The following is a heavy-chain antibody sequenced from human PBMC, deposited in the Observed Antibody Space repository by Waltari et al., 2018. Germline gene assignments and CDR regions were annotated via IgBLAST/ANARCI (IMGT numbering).Heavy chain of an antibody. D-gene: IGHD2-8*01. CDR3: AKDNALHWFDP. V-gene: IGHV3-23*01. J-gene: IGHJ5*02. CDR1: GFTFSTYA. CDR2: FNGNGGGT. Sequence: EVQLLESGGGLVQPGGSLRLSCATSGFTFSTYAMSCVRQAPGQGLEWVSTFNGNGGGTYFADSVKGRFTISRDNSKNTLYLQMNSLRVEDTAVYFCAKDNALHWFDPWGQGTLVTVSS.